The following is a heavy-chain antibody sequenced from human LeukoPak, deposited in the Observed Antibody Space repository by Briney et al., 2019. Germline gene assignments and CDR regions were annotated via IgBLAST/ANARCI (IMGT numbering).Heavy chain of an antibody. V-gene: IGHV3-23*01. CDR2: MSGDGDYL. CDR1: GSSFSDHY. J-gene: IGHJ2*01. CDR3: AREVLDYEIPYWYFDL. Sequence: SGGSLRLSCVASGSSFSDHYMDWVRQAPGKGLEWVSAMSGDGDYLYYADSVKGRFTISRDNSKNTLYLQMSSLRAEDTAVYHCAREVLDYEIPYWYFDLWGRGAQVTVSS. D-gene: IGHD4-17*01.